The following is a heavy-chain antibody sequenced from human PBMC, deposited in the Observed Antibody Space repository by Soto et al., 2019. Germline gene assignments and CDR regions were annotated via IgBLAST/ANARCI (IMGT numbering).Heavy chain of an antibody. Sequence: QVQLVESGGGVVHPGSSLRLSCAASGLTFNSYAMRWVRQAPGKGLEWVALISYDGSNKFYRDSVKGRFTISRDNSKTAVYLQMNSLRPEDTALYYCATDGDENWILEDGSYYYGMAVWGRGTTVIVSS. J-gene: IGHJ6*02. CDR2: ISYDGSNK. D-gene: IGHD3-10*01. CDR1: GLTFNSYA. CDR3: ATDGDENWILEDGSYYYGMAV. V-gene: IGHV3-30*03.